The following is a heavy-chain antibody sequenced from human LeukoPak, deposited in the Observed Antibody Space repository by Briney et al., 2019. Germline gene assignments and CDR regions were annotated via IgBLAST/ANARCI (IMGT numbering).Heavy chain of an antibody. D-gene: IGHD6-13*01. CDR3: ARHYSSSPDYYYMDV. V-gene: IGHV4-34*01. J-gene: IGHJ6*03. CDR1: GGSFSGYY. Sequence: SETLSLTCAVYGGSFSGYYWSWIRQPPGKGLEWIGSIYYSGSTYYNPSLKSRVTISVDTSKNQFSLKLSSVTAADTAVYYCARHYSSSPDYYYMDVWGKGTTVTISS. CDR2: IYYSGST.